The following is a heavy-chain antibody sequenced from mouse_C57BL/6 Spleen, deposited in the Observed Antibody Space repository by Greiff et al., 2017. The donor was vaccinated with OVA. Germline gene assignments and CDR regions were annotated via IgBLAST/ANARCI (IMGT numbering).Heavy chain of an antibody. CDR3: VRRGSSFYAMDY. J-gene: IGHJ4*01. CDR2: IRSKSNNYAT. Sequence: EVKLMESGGGLVQPQGSLKLSCAASGFSFNTYAMNWVRQAPGKGLEWVARIRSKSNNYATYYADSVKDRFTISRDDSESMLYLQMNNLKTEDTAMYYCVRRGSSFYAMDYWGQGTSVTVSS. V-gene: IGHV10-1*01. D-gene: IGHD1-1*01. CDR1: GFSFNTYA.